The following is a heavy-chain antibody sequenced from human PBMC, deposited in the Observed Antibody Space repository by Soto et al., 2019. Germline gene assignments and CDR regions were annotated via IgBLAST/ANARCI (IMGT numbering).Heavy chain of an antibody. CDR2: ISGSGGST. V-gene: IGHV3-23*01. J-gene: IGHJ6*01. CDR3: AKGQKLRLLEWLLAPYYYGMDV. Sequence: EVQLLESGGGLVQPGGSLRLSCAASGFTFSSYAMSWVRPAPGKGLEWVSAISGSGGSTYYADSVKGRVTSSRDNSKNTLYLQMNSLRAEDTAVYYCAKGQKLRLLEWLLAPYYYGMDVWGQGTTGTVSS. D-gene: IGHD3-3*01. CDR1: GFTFSSYA.